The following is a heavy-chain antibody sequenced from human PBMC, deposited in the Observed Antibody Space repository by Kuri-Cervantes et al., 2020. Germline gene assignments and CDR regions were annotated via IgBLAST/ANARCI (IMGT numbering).Heavy chain of an antibody. CDR1: GFTFDDYA. J-gene: IGHJ3*02. D-gene: IGHD6-19*01. Sequence: LSLTCAASGFTFDDYAMHWVRQAPGKGLEWVSGISWNSGSIGYADSVKGRFTISRDNSKNTLYLQMNSLRADDTAVYYCAREQVAGNRNDAFDIWGQGTMVTVSS. V-gene: IGHV3-9*01. CDR3: AREQVAGNRNDAFDI. CDR2: ISWNSGSI.